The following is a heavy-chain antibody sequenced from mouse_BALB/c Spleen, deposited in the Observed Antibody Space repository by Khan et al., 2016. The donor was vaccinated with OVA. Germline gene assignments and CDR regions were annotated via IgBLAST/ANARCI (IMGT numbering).Heavy chain of an antibody. V-gene: IGHV1-7*01. CDR2: INPNTGYN. D-gene: IGHD2-1*01. Sequence: QVQLKQSGAELAKPGASMKMSCKASGYTFTTYWMHWIKQRPGQGLEWIGYINPNTGYNECEQKFKDKATLTADKSSSTVYMQLSSLTSEDSAVYYCATAGQFGGNYYFGRDYWGQGTSVTVSA. CDR3: ATAGQFGGNYYFGRDY. CDR1: GYTFTTYW. J-gene: IGHJ4*01.